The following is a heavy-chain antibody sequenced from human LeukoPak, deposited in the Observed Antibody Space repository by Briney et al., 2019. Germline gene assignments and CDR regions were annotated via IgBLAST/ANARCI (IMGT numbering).Heavy chain of an antibody. CDR2: LYPDDSRT. V-gene: IGHV5-51*01. D-gene: IGHD3-10*01. Sequence: GESLKISCKASGNSITTYWIGWVRQTPEKGLELIGILYPDDSRTRYSPSFQGQVTMSVDKSITTAYLQWSSLKASDTAIYYCARWYVRGDPFGFDSWGQGTLVTVSS. CDR3: ARWYVRGDPFGFDS. CDR1: GNSITTYW. J-gene: IGHJ4*02.